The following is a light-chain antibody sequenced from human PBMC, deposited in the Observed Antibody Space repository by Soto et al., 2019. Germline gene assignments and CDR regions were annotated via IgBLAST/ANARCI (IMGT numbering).Light chain of an antibody. CDR2: QIS. CDR1: QSLVHSDGNTY. CDR3: MQATQLRT. J-gene: IGKJ1*01. V-gene: IGKV2-24*01. Sequence: DIVMTQTPLSSPVTLGQPASISCRSSQSLVHSDGNTYLSWLHQRPGQPPRLLIYQISKRFSGVPGRFSGSGAGTDFTLKSSRVESEDVGIYYCMQATQLRTFGQGTKVEIK.